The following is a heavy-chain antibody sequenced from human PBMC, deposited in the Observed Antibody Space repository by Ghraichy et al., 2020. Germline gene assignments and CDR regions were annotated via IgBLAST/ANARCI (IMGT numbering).Heavy chain of an antibody. V-gene: IGHV3-30*18. Sequence: GSLRLSCAASGFGFSNYGVHWLRQAPGKGLEWLAAISYDGTKKYYLESVKGRFTIARDNSKDTVSLQMDSLRSDDTALYFCAKDKQPMWFYYCVDVWGQGTLVIVSS. CDR3: AKDKQPMWFYYCVDV. D-gene: IGHD3-10*02. CDR2: ISYDGTKK. CDR1: GFGFSNYG. J-gene: IGHJ4*03.